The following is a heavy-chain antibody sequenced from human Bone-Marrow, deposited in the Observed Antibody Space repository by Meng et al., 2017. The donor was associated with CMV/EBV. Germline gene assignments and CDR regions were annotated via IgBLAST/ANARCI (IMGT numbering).Heavy chain of an antibody. D-gene: IGHD6-6*01. J-gene: IGHJ4*02. CDR3: AKQGYSSSSSCIDY. Sequence: GESLKISCTASGFTFSNYAMHWVRQAPGKGLEWVAVISYDGSNKYYTDSVKGRFTVSRDNPKNTLYMQMNSLRAEDTAVYYCAKQGYSSSSSCIDYWGQGTLVTVSS. CDR2: ISYDGSNK. V-gene: IGHV3-30-3*02. CDR1: GFTFSNYA.